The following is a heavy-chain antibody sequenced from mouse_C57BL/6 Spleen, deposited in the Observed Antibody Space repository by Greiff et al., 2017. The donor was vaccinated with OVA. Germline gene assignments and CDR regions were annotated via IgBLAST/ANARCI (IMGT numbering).Heavy chain of an antibody. CDR1: GFTFSSYG. V-gene: IGHV5-6*02. CDR3: ARRDGYSGYFDY. D-gene: IGHD2-3*01. J-gene: IGHJ2*01. Sequence: EVNLVESGGDLVKPGGSLKLSCAASGFTFSSYGMSWVRQTPDKRLEWVATISSGGSYTYYPDSVKGRFTISRDNAKNTLYLQMSSLKSEDTAMYYCARRDGYSGYFDYWGQGTTLTVSS. CDR2: ISSGGSYT.